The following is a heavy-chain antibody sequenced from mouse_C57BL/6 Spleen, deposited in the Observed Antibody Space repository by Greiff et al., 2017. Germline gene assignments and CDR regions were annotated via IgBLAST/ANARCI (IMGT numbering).Heavy chain of an antibody. D-gene: IGHD2-3*01. CDR2: IHPSDSAT. CDR3: ASRGGYWEGGNYAMDY. J-gene: IGHJ4*01. CDR1: GYTFTSYW. V-gene: IGHV1-74*01. Sequence: QVQLQQSGAELVKPGASVKVSCKASGYTFTSYWMHWVKQRPGQGLEWIGRIHPSDSATNYNQKFKGKATLTVDKSSSTAYMQLRSLTSEDSAVYYCASRGGYWEGGNYAMDYWGQGTSVTVSS.